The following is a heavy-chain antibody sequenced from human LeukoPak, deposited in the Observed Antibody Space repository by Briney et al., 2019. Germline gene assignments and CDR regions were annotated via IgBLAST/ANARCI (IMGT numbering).Heavy chain of an antibody. CDR3: ARERLGEKNAFDI. J-gene: IGHJ3*02. Sequence: SETLSLTCAVYGGSFSGYYWSWIRQPPGKGLEWIGEINHSGSTNYNPSLKSRVTISVDTSKNQFSLKLSSVTAADTAVYYCARERLGEKNAFDIWGQGTMVTVSS. D-gene: IGHD3-16*01. V-gene: IGHV4-34*01. CDR1: GGSFSGYY. CDR2: INHSGST.